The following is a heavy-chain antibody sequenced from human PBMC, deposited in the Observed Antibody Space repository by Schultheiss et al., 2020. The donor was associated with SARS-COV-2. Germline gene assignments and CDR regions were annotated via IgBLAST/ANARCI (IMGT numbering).Heavy chain of an antibody. D-gene: IGHD6-19*01. CDR1: GYSFTNYW. CDR3: ARGSGAVATTWNYFDF. CDR2: IYPGDSDT. V-gene: IGHV5-51*01. Sequence: GESLKISCKGSGYSFTNYWIGWVRQMPGKGLECMGIIYPGDSDTRYNPSFQGQVTISADKSISTAYLQWSSLKASDTAMYYCARGSGAVATTWNYFDFWGQGTLVTVSS. J-gene: IGHJ4*02.